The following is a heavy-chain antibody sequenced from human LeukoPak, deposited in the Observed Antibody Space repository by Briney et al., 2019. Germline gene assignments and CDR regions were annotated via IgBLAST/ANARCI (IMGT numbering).Heavy chain of an antibody. Sequence: SETLSLTCTVSGYSISSGYYWSWIRQPPGKGLEWIGEINHSGSTNYNPSLKSRVTISVDTSKNQFSLKLSSVTAADTAVYYCARIEARDGYNYRDYWGQGTLVTVSS. V-gene: IGHV4-38-2*02. CDR1: GYSISSGYY. CDR3: ARIEARDGYNYRDY. CDR2: INHSGST. D-gene: IGHD5-24*01. J-gene: IGHJ4*02.